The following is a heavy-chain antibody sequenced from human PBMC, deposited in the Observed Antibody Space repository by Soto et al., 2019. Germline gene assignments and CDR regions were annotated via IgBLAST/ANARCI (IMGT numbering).Heavy chain of an antibody. CDR1: GGAFSSYA. J-gene: IGHJ6*02. V-gene: IGHV1-69*13. CDR2: IIPIFGTA. Sequence: SVKVSCEASGGAFSSYAMRWVRQAPGQGLEWMGGIIPIFGTANYAQKFQGRVTITADESTSTAYMELSSLRSEDTAVYYCARDEQKREYYYGSGSYSNKNYGMDVWGQGTTVTVSS. D-gene: IGHD3-10*01. CDR3: ARDEQKREYYYGSGSYSNKNYGMDV.